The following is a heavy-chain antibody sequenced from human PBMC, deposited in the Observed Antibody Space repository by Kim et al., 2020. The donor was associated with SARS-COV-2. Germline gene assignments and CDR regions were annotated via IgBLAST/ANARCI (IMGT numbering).Heavy chain of an antibody. Sequence: SETLSLTCTVSGGSISSSSYYWGWIRQPPGKGLEWIGSIYYSGSTYYNPSLKSRVTISVDTSKNQFSLKLSSVTAADTAVYYCARRYYGSGSYSFDYWGQGTLVTVSS. CDR3: ARRYYGSGSYSFDY. V-gene: IGHV4-39*01. J-gene: IGHJ4*02. D-gene: IGHD3-10*01. CDR2: IYYSGST. CDR1: GGSISSSSYY.